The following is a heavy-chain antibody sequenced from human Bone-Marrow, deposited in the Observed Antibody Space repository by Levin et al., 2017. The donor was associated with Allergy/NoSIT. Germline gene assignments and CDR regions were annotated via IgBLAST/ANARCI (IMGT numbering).Heavy chain of an antibody. CDR3: AKDLSSSWYGNFDY. D-gene: IGHD6-13*01. CDR1: GFTFIRYG. J-gene: IGHJ4*02. CDR2: LSSSFLPP. Sequence: LTSAPSGFTFIRYGIHWVRQAPAIVCSLCSFLSSSFLPPSSSSSFPGRFTISRDNSKNTLYLQMNSLRAEDTAVYYCAKDLSSSWYGNFDYWGQGTLVTVSS. V-gene: IGHV3-30*18.